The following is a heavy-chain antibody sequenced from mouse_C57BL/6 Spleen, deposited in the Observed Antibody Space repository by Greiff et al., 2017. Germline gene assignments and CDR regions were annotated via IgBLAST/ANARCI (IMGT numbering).Heavy chain of an antibody. D-gene: IGHD2-1*01. Sequence: EVQLQQSGAELVRPGASVKLSCTASGFNIKDYYMHWVKQRPEQGLEWIGRVDPEDGDTEYAPKFRGKATMTADTSSNTAYLQLRSLASEDTAVDYCTTGNSTGLAYWGQGTLVTVSA. CDR2: VDPEDGDT. V-gene: IGHV14-1*01. CDR3: TTGNSTGLAY. CDR1: GFNIKDYY. J-gene: IGHJ3*01.